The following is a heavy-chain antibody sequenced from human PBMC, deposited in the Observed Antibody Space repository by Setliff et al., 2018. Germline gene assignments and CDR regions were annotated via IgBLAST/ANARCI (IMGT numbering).Heavy chain of an antibody. CDR2: ISGGGGRT. V-gene: IGHV3-23*01. D-gene: IGHD6-19*01. CDR3: ARDTSGRDAFDI. CDR1: AFPFSIYS. J-gene: IGHJ3*02. Sequence: GGSLRLSCTASAFPFSIYSMHWVRQAPGKGLEWVSSISGGGGRTYYADSVKGRFTISRDNSENTLYLQMNSLRADDTAVYYCARDTSGRDAFDIWGQGTMVTVSS.